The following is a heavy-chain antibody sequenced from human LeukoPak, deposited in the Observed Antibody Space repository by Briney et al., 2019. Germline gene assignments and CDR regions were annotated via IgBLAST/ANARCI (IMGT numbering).Heavy chain of an antibody. CDR3: AKERYSSSSLFAVTPFDY. J-gene: IGHJ4*02. D-gene: IGHD6-13*01. V-gene: IGHV3-48*01. CDR1: GFTFSSYS. CDR2: ICSSSSTI. Sequence: GGSLRLSCAASGFTFSSYSMNWVRQAPGKGLEWVSYICSSSSTIYYADSVKGRFTISRDNAKNSLYLQMNSLRAEDMAVYYCAKERYSSSSLFAVTPFDYWGQGTRITVSS.